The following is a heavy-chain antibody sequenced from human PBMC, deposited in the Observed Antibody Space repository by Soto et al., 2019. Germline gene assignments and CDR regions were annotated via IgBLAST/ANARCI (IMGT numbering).Heavy chain of an antibody. V-gene: IGHV1-18*01. CDR1: GYTFTSYG. Sequence: ASVKVSCKASGYTFTSYGISWVRQAPGQGLEWMGWISAYNGNTNYAQKLQGRVTMTTDTSTRTAYMELRSLRSDDTAVYYCARDQGYLGYYYYYMDVWGKGTTVTVSS. CDR2: ISAYNGNT. D-gene: IGHD6-13*01. CDR3: ARDQGYLGYYYYYMDV. J-gene: IGHJ6*03.